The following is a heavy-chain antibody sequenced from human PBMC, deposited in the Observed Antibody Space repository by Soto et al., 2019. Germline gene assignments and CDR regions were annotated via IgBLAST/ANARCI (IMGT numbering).Heavy chain of an antibody. CDR2: IYYSGST. Sequence: QVQLQESGPGLMKPSETLSLTCTVSGASIFNFYWSWIRQPPGKGLEWIGYIYYSGSTSFNPSLKGRVTMSVDTSMNQCSLRLSSVTPADTAVYYCARPNYNILTGYSDDYAFDIWGQGTMVTVSS. CDR1: GASIFNFY. V-gene: IGHV4-59*01. CDR3: ARPNYNILTGYSDDYAFDI. J-gene: IGHJ3*02. D-gene: IGHD3-9*01.